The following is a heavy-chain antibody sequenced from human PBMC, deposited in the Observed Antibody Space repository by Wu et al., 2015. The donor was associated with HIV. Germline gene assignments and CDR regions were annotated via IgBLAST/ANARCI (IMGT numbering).Heavy chain of an antibody. V-gene: IGHV1-69*13. CDR1: GGTFSSYA. CDR2: IIPIFGTA. J-gene: IGHJ6*02. CDR3: ARDRGYCSGGSCYPFAYYYYGMDV. D-gene: IGHD2-15*01. Sequence: QVQLVQSGAEVKKPGSSVKVSCKASGGTFSSYAISWVRQAPGQGLEWMGRIIPIFGTANYAQKFQGRVTITADESTSTAYMELSSLRSEDTAVYYCARDRGYCSGGSCYPFAYYYYGMDVWGQGP.